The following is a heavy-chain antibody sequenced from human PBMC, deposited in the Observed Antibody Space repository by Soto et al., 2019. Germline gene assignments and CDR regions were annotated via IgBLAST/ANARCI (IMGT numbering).Heavy chain of an antibody. J-gene: IGHJ4*02. CDR1: GFTFTSYA. Sequence: QVQLVESGGSVVQPGRSLRLSCEASGFTFTSYAMHWVRQAPGKGLEWVAVISYDGINEYYADPLKGRFTISRDNSTNTLFLQMSSLRVEDTAVYYCARDRLRLGELSLIGYFDYWGQGTLVTVSS. CDR3: ARDRLRLGELSLIGYFDY. D-gene: IGHD3-16*02. V-gene: IGHV3-30*15. CDR2: ISYDGINE.